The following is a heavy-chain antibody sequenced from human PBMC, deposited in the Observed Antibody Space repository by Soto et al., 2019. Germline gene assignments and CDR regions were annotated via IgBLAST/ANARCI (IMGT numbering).Heavy chain of an antibody. V-gene: IGHV3-23*01. CDR2: ISGSGGST. Sequence: EVQLLESGGGLVQPGGSLRLSCAASGFTFSSYAMSWVRQAPGKGLEWVSAISGSGGSTYYADSVKGRFTISRDNSKNKLYLQMNSLRAEDTVVYYCAKVHDSSGYCYDYWGQGTLVTVSS. CDR3: AKVHDSSGYCYDY. D-gene: IGHD3-22*01. CDR1: GFTFSSYA. J-gene: IGHJ4*02.